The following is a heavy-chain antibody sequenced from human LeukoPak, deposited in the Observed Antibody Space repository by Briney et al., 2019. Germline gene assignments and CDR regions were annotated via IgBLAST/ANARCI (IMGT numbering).Heavy chain of an antibody. V-gene: IGHV3-30-3*01. Sequence: PGGSLRLSCATSGFTFSNYAMHWVRQAPGKGLEWVAVISYDGSNKYYADSVKGRFSISRDNSKNTLYLQMNSLRAEDTAIYYCARSDVFDIWGQGTMVTVSS. CDR1: GFTFSNYA. CDR3: ARSDVFDI. J-gene: IGHJ3*02. CDR2: ISYDGSNK.